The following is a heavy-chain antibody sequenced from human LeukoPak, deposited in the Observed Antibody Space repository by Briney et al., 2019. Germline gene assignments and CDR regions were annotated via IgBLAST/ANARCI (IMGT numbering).Heavy chain of an antibody. CDR2: ISYDGSNK. CDR1: GFTFSSYA. V-gene: IGHV3-30*04. Sequence: GRSLRLSCAASGFTFSSYAMHWVRQAPGKGLEWVAVISYDGSNKYYADSVKGRFTISRDNSKNTLYLQMNSLRAEDTAVYYCARGAARIAARPAGWYFGYWGQGTLVTVFS. D-gene: IGHD6-6*01. J-gene: IGHJ4*02. CDR3: ARGAARIAARPAGWYFGY.